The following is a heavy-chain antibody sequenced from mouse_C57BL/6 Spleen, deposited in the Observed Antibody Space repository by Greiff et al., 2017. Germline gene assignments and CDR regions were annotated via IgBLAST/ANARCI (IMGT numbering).Heavy chain of an antibody. J-gene: IGHJ3*01. D-gene: IGHD2-5*01. Sequence: QVQLQQPGAELVKPGASVKLSCKASGYTFTSYWMHWVRQRPGQGLEWIGMIQPNSGSTNYNEKFKSKATLTVDKSSSTAYMQLSSLTSEDSAVYYCATEYSNAWFAYWGQGTLVTVSA. CDR1: GYTFTSYW. CDR3: ATEYSNAWFAY. CDR2: IQPNSGST. V-gene: IGHV1-64*01.